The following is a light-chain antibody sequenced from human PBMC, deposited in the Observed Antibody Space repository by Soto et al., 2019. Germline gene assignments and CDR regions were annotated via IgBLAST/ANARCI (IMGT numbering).Light chain of an antibody. J-gene: IGKJ2*01. V-gene: IGKV1-5*03. CDR3: QQYGNYSPYT. CDR1: QSSGNW. CDR2: KTS. Sequence: DIQMTQXXXXLXXSVGDXVTITCRASQSSGNWLAWYQQKPGKAPKLLIYKTSTLESGVPSRXSXXXXXXXXXXXISGLQPDDFATYYCQQYGNYSPYTFGQGTKLEXK.